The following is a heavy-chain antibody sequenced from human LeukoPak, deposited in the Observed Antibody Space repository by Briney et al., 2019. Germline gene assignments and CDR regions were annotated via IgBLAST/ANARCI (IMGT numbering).Heavy chain of an antibody. V-gene: IGHV1-2*02. D-gene: IGHD3-10*01. CDR1: GYTFTGYY. J-gene: IGHJ4*02. CDR3: ARERFYSSGNYNNRIDY. CDR2: INPDTGGT. Sequence: ASVKVSCKASGYTFTGYYMHWVRQAPGQGLEWMGWINPDTGGTNYAQKFQGRVTMTRDTSISTAYMELSRLRSDDTAVYYCARERFYSSGNYNNRIDYWGQGTLVTVSS.